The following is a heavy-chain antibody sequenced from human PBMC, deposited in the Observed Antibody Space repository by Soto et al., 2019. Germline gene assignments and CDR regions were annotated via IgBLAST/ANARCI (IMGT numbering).Heavy chain of an antibody. Sequence: SETLSLTCYVYGGSFSGYYWTWIRQPPGKGLEWIGEINHTGSTNYNPSLKSRVTISVDASKNQFSLKLSSVTAADAAVYYCARPRKWLQYFEYWGQGTLVTVSS. CDR3: ARPRKWLQYFEY. V-gene: IGHV4-34*01. CDR1: GGSFSGYY. J-gene: IGHJ4*02. D-gene: IGHD2-8*01. CDR2: INHTGST.